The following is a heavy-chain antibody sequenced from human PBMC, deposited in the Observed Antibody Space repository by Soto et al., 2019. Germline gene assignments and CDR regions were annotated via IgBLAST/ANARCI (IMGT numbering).Heavy chain of an antibody. CDR2: ISSSSSYI. CDR3: AREYCSGGSCYSVSFDY. CDR1: GFTFCSYS. V-gene: IGHV3-21*01. D-gene: IGHD2-15*01. Sequence: GGSLRLSCAASGFTFCSYSMNWVRQAPGKGLEWVSSISSSSSYIYYADSVKGRFTISRDNAKNSLYLQMNSLRAEDTAVYYCAREYCSGGSCYSVSFDYWGQGTLVTVSS. J-gene: IGHJ4*02.